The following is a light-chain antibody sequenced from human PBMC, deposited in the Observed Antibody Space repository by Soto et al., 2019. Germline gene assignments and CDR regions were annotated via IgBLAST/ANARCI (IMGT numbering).Light chain of an antibody. CDR3: ETWDNNPCV. Sequence: QLVLTQSSSASASLGSSVRLTCTLSSGHSSYIIAWHQQQPGKAPRFLMKVEGSGSYDKGSGVPDRFSGSSSGADRYLTTSILQFEDEADYFCETWDNNPCVFGGGPKLTLL. J-gene: IGLJ3*02. CDR1: SGHSSYI. CDR2: VEGSGSY. V-gene: IGLV4-60*02.